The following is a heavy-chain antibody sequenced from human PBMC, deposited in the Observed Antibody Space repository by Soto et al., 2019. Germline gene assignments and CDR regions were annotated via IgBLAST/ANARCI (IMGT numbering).Heavy chain of an antibody. CDR2: INHSGST. J-gene: IGHJ4*01. Sequence: SETLSLTCAVYGGSFGGYYWSWIRQPPGKGLEWIGEINHSGSTNYNPSLKSRVTISIDTSKNQFSLKLSSVTAADTAVYYCARATRYCTNGVCSTFEYWGQGTLVTVSS. CDR1: GGSFGGYY. D-gene: IGHD2-8*01. CDR3: ARATRYCTNGVCSTFEY. V-gene: IGHV4-34*01.